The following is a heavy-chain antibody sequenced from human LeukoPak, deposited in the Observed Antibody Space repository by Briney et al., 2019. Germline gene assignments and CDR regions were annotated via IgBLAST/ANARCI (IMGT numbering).Heavy chain of an antibody. CDR2: FDPEDGET. V-gene: IGHV1-24*01. CDR1: GYTLTELS. CDR3: ARGGQQLAIDY. D-gene: IGHD6-13*01. J-gene: IGHJ4*02. Sequence: ASVKVSCKVSGYTLTELSMHWVRQAPGKGLEWMGGFDPEDGETIYAQKFQGRVTMTRDTSTSTVYMELSSLRSEDTAVYYCARGGQQLAIDYWGQGTLVTVSS.